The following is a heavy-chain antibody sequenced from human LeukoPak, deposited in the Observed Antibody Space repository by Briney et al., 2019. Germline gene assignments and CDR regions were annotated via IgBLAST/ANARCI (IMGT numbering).Heavy chain of an antibody. CDR2: IKWNGGST. D-gene: IGHD2-15*01. CDR1: GFTFDDYG. V-gene: IGHV3-20*04. Sequence: PGGSLRLSCAASGFTFDDYGMSWVRQAPGKGLEWVSSIKWNGGSTGYADSVKGRFTISRDNAKNSLCLQMNSLRAEDTALYYCARDGGDCSGDSCYVDYWGQGTLVTVSS. J-gene: IGHJ4*02. CDR3: ARDGGDCSGDSCYVDY.